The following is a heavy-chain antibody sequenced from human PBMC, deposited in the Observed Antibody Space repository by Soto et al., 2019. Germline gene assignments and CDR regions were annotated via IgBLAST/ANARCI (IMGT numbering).Heavy chain of an antibody. D-gene: IGHD6-13*01. CDR3: ARWVTAGTSYYYSLDV. V-gene: IGHV4-39*01. CDR1: GGSISSSSYY. CDR2: IYYSGST. Sequence: TETLSLTCTVSGGSISSSSYYWGWIRQPPGKGLEWIGSIYYSGSTYYNPSLKSRVTISVDTSKNQFSLKLSSVTAADTAVYYCARWVTAGTSYYYSLDVWGQGTTV. J-gene: IGHJ6*02.